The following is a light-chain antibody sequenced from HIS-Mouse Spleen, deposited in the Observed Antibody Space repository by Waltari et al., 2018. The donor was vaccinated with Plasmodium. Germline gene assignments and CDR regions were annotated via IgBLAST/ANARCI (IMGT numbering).Light chain of an antibody. Sequence: SYELTQPPSVSVSPGQTARITCSGDALPKKYAYWYQQKSGQAPVLVIYEDSNRPSGILERCSGSSSGTMATLTISGAQVEDEADYYCYSTDSSGNHRVFGGGTKLTVL. V-gene: IGLV3-10*01. J-gene: IGLJ3*02. CDR1: ALPKKY. CDR2: EDS. CDR3: YSTDSSGNHRV.